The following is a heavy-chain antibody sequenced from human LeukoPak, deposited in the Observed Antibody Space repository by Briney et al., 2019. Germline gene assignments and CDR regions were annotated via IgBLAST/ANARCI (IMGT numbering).Heavy chain of an antibody. J-gene: IGHJ4*02. CDR2: INPSGGST. CDR3: ATGNPWAFDY. D-gene: IGHD7-27*01. Sequence: ASVKVSCKASGYTFTSYYMHWVRQAPGQGLEWMGIINPSGGSTSYAQKFQGRVTMTEDTSTDTAYMELSSLRSEDTAVYYCATGNPWAFDYWGQGTLVTVSS. CDR1: GYTFTSYY. V-gene: IGHV1-46*01.